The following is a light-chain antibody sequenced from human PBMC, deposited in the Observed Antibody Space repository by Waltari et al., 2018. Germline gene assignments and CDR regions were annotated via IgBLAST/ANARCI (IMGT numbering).Light chain of an antibody. Sequence: EIVLTQSPATLSLSPGERATLSCRASQSVSRYLVWYQQKPGQAPRLLIYDASNRATGIPARFSGSGSGTDYTLTISSLEAEDFAVYYCQQRVNWPITFGGGTKV. V-gene: IGKV3-11*01. CDR2: DAS. J-gene: IGKJ4*01. CDR3: QQRVNWPIT. CDR1: QSVSRY.